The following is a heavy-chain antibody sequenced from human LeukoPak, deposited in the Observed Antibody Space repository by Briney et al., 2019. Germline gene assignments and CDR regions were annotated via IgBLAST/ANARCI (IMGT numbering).Heavy chain of an antibody. CDR1: GFPLSSYS. J-gene: IGHJ4*02. D-gene: IGHD5-18*01. Sequence: PGGSLRLSCAASGFPLSSYSMNWVRQAPGKGLEWVSSISSSSSYIYYADSVKGRFTISRDNAKNSLYLQMNSLRAEDTAVYYCARVWYSYGFDYWGQGTLVTVSS. V-gene: IGHV3-21*01. CDR2: ISSSSSYI. CDR3: ARVWYSYGFDY.